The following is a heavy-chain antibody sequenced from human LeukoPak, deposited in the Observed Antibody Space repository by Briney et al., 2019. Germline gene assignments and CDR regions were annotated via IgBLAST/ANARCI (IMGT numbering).Heavy chain of an antibody. CDR3: ARDYYGSGSSNWFDP. D-gene: IGHD3-10*01. J-gene: IGHJ5*02. CDR1: GFTFSSYA. Sequence: PGGSLRLSCAASGFTFSSYAMSWVRQAPGKGLEWVSTISGRGDSTYYADSVKGRFTISRDNSKNTLYLQMNSLRLEDTAVYYCARDYYGSGSSNWFDPWGQGTLVTVSS. V-gene: IGHV3-23*01. CDR2: ISGRGDST.